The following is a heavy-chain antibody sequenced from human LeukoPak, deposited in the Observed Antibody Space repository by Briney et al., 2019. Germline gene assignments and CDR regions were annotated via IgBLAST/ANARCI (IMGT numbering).Heavy chain of an antibody. D-gene: IGHD3-16*01. CDR2: ISAYNGNT. J-gene: IGHJ4*02. CDR3: ARGEKLSLGELFTRTTTPLDY. V-gene: IGHV1-18*01. Sequence: ASVKVSCKASGYTFTSYGISWVRQAPGQGLEWMGWISAYNGNTNYAQKLQGRVTMTTDTSTSTAYMELSSLRSEDTALYYCARGEKLSLGELFTRTTTPLDYWGQGTLVTVSS. CDR1: GYTFTSYG.